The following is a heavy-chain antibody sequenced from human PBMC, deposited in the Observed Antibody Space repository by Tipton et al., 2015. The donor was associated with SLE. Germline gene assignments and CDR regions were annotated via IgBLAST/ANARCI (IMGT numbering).Heavy chain of an antibody. CDR2: IFYSGIT. Sequence: GLVKPSETLPLTCTVSGDSIDNSDYYWGWIRQPPGKGLEWIGSIFYSGITFYTPSFKSRASISVDMSKTQFSLKLSSVTAADTAVYYCATTGIFGGVTVDYWGQGILVTVSS. CDR1: GDSIDNSDYY. D-gene: IGHD3-3*01. J-gene: IGHJ4*02. V-gene: IGHV4-39*01. CDR3: ATTGIFGGVTVDY.